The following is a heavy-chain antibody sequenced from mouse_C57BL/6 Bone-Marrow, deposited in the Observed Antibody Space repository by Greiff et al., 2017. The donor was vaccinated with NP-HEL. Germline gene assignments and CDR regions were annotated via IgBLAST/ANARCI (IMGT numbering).Heavy chain of an antibody. CDR3: ARHMVTTEFDY. D-gene: IGHD2-2*01. V-gene: IGHV5-9*01. J-gene: IGHJ2*01. CDR2: ISGGGGNT. CDR1: GFTFSSYT. Sequence: DVHLVESGGGLVKPGGSLKLSCAASGFTFSSYTMSWVRQTPEKRLEWVATISGGGGNTYYPDSVKGRFTISRDNAKNTLYLQMSSLRSEDTALYYCARHMVTTEFDYWGQGTTLTVSS.